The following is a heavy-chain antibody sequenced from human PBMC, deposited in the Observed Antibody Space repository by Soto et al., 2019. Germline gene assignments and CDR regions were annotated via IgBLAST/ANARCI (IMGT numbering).Heavy chain of an antibody. CDR1: GYTFTTYD. D-gene: IGHD6-25*01. J-gene: IGHJ4*02. V-gene: IGHV1-8*01. CDR3: ARRKERSGPNYFDY. Sequence: ASVKVSCKASGYTFTTYDINWVRQAPGQGLEWMGWMNPYTGKAGYAQKFQGRVTMTRDNSISTAYMELGSLRSEDTAVYYCARRKERSGPNYFDYWGLGTLVTVSS. CDR2: MNPYTGKA.